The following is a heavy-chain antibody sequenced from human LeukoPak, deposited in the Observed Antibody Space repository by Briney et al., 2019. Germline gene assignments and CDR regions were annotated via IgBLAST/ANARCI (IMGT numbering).Heavy chain of an antibody. Sequence: GRSLRLSCVASGFTFSSYGMHWVRQAPGKGLEWVAVISYDGSNKYYADSVKGRFTISRDNSKNTLYLQMNSLRAEDTAVYYCAKDVGMVGATDYWGQGTLVTVSS. V-gene: IGHV3-30*18. CDR3: AKDVGMVGATDY. D-gene: IGHD1-26*01. J-gene: IGHJ4*02. CDR2: ISYDGSNK. CDR1: GFTFSSYG.